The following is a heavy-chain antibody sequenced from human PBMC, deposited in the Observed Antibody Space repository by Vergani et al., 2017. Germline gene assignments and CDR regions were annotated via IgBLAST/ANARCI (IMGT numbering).Heavy chain of an antibody. D-gene: IGHD3-3*01. V-gene: IGHV4-30-4*08. J-gene: IGHJ4*02. CDR1: GGSISSGDYY. Sequence: QVQLQESGPGLVKPSQTLSLTCTVSGGSISSGDYYWSWIRQPPGKGLEWIGYIYYSGITYYNPSLKSRVTISVYTSKNQFSLKLSSVTAADTAVYYCARGGGFGVGGYFDYWGQGTLGTVSS. CDR3: ARGGGFGVGGYFDY. CDR2: IYYSGIT.